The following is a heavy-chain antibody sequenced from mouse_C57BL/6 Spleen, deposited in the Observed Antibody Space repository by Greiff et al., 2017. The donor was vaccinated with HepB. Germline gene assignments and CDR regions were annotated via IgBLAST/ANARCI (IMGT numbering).Heavy chain of an antibody. V-gene: IGHV1-26*01. CDR1: GYTFTDYY. D-gene: IGHD2-2*01. CDR3: ARGGVTPHWYFDV. Sequence: EVQLQQSGPELVKPGASVKISCKASGYTFTDYYMNWVKQSHGKSLEWIGDINPNNGGTSYNQKFKGKATLTVDKSSSTAYMELRSLTSEDSAVYYCARGGVTPHWYFDVWGTGTTVTVSS. J-gene: IGHJ1*03. CDR2: INPNNGGT.